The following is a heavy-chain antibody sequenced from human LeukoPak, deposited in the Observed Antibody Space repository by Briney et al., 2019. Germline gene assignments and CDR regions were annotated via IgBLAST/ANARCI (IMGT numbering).Heavy chain of an antibody. CDR3: ARDREVLTMGGNWFDP. J-gene: IGHJ5*02. CDR1: GFTLSDYS. CDR2: ISSSSSTI. Sequence: GGSLRLSCAASGFTLSDYSMNWVRQAPGKGLEWVSYISSSSSTIYYGDAVKGRFTISRDNAKNSLYLQMNSLRAEDTAVYYCARDREVLTMGGNWFDPWGQGTLVTVSS. V-gene: IGHV3-48*01. D-gene: IGHD4/OR15-4a*01.